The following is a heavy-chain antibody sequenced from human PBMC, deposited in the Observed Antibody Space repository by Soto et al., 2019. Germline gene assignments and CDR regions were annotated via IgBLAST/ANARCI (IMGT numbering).Heavy chain of an antibody. D-gene: IGHD6-13*01. CDR2: ISSSGSTI. CDR1: GFTLSDYN. J-gene: IGHJ5*02. V-gene: IGHV3-11*01. CDR3: ARGEMGSSWATSYSGWFDP. Sequence: QVQLVESGGGLVKPGGSLRLSCAASGFTLSDYNMSWIRQAPGKGLEWVSYISSSGSTIYYADSVKGRFTISRDNAKNSVYLQMNSLRAEDTAVYYCARGEMGSSWATSYSGWFDPWGQGTLVTVSS.